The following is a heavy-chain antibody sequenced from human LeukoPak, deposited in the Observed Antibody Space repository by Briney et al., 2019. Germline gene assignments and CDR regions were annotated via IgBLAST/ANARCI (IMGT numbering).Heavy chain of an antibody. CDR3: ARALIYYYDSSGYYFDY. V-gene: IGHV3-20*04. D-gene: IGHD3-22*01. CDR2: INWNGGST. J-gene: IGHJ4*02. CDR1: GFTFDDYG. Sequence: GGSLRLSCAASGFTFDDYGMSWDRQAPGKGLEWVSGINWNGGSTGYADSVKGRFTISRDNAKNSLYLQMNSLRAEDTALYYCARALIYYYDSSGYYFDYWGQGTLVTVSS.